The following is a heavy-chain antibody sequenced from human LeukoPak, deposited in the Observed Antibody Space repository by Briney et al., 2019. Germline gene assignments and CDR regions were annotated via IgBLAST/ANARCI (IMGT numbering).Heavy chain of an antibody. D-gene: IGHD3-3*01. CDR3: AKRPGPLGD. Sequence: GGSLRLSCAASGFIFSDYGINWVRQAPGKGLEWVAFIRYDGSTKYYADSVKGRFAISRDNSKNTLYLQMNSLRAEDTAVYYCAKRPGPLGDWGQGTLVTVSS. CDR1: GFIFSDYG. V-gene: IGHV3-30*02. CDR2: IRYDGSTK. J-gene: IGHJ4*02.